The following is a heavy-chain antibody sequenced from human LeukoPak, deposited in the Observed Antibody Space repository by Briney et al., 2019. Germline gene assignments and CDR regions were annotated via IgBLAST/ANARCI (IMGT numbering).Heavy chain of an antibody. CDR2: ISGDGGST. Sequence: PGGSLRLSCAASGFTFDDYAMHWVRQAPGKGLEWVSLISGDGGSTYYADSVKGRFTISRDNSKNSLYLQMNSLRTEDTALYYCAKDGSSWYSRYYCYYMDVWGKGTTVTVSS. D-gene: IGHD6-13*01. J-gene: IGHJ6*03. CDR1: GFTFDDYA. V-gene: IGHV3-43*02. CDR3: AKDGSSWYSRYYCYYMDV.